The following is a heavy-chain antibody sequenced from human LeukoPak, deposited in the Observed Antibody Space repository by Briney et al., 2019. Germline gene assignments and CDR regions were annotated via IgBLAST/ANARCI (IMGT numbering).Heavy chain of an antibody. J-gene: IGHJ4*02. D-gene: IGHD1-1*01. CDR3: ARGIGLERRYFQFDY. CDR1: GFTFSSYE. Sequence: PGGSLRLSCVASGFTFSSYEMNWVRQVPGKALEWVSYIDFGGRIINYADRVKGRFTISRDNAKNSVYLQMNSLRAEDTAVYYCARGIGLERRYFQFDYWGQGILVTVSS. V-gene: IGHV3-48*03. CDR2: IDFGGRII.